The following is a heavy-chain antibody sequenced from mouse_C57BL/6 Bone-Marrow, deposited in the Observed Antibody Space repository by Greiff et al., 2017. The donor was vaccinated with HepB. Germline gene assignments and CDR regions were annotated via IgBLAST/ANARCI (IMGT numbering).Heavy chain of an antibody. CDR2: IHPNSGST. D-gene: IGHD1-1*01. Sequence: QVQLQQPGAELVKPGASVKLSCKASGYTFTSYWMHWVKQRPGQGLEWIGMIHPNSGSTNYNEKFKRKATLTVDKSSSTAYMHISSLTSEDSAVYYCARDYGRGYFDYWGQGTTLTVSS. CDR3: ARDYGRGYFDY. V-gene: IGHV1-64*01. J-gene: IGHJ2*01. CDR1: GYTFTSYW.